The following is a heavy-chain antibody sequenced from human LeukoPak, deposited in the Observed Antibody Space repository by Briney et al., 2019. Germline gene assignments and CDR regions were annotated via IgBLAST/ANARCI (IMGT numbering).Heavy chain of an antibody. Sequence: GGSLRLSCAASGFTVSGNYMSWVRQAPGKGLEWVSVIYSGGSTYHADSVKGRFTISRDNSKNTLYLQMNSLRAEDTAVYYCASGSGSYRTPYYYMDVWGTGTTVTVSS. CDR1: GFTVSGNY. D-gene: IGHD3-10*01. CDR3: ASGSGSYRTPYYYMDV. J-gene: IGHJ6*03. V-gene: IGHV3-53*01. CDR2: IYSGGST.